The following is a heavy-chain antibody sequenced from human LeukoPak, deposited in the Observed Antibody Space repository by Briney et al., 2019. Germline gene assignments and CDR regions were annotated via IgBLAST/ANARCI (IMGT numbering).Heavy chain of an antibody. CDR3: AKDSASYGDYSANWFDP. D-gene: IGHD4-17*01. CDR2: ISYDGSNK. V-gene: IGHV3-30*18. J-gene: IGHJ5*02. Sequence: GGSLRLSCAASGFTFSSYGMHWVRQAPGKGLEWVAVISYDGSNKYYADSVKGRFTISRDNSKNTLYLHMNSLRAKDTAVYYCAKDSASYGDYSANWFDPWGQGTLVTVSS. CDR1: GFTFSSYG.